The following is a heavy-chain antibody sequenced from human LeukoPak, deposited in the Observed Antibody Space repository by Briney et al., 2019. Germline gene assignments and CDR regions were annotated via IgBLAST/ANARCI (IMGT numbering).Heavy chain of an antibody. J-gene: IGHJ4*02. CDR2: MYHSGST. CDR1: GGSISTGDYS. D-gene: IGHD3-10*01. CDR3: ARALGYYGSGTPYFDY. V-gene: IGHV4-30-2*01. Sequence: SQTLSLTCAVSGGSISTGDYSWSWIRQPPGKGLEWIGYMYHSGSTFYNPSLRSRVTISVDRSKNQFSLKLNSVTAADTAVYYCARALGYYGSGTPYFDYWGQGALVIVSS.